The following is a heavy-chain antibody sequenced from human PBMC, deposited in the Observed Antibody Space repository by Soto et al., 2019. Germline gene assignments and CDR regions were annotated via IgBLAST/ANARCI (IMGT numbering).Heavy chain of an antibody. D-gene: IGHD1-26*01. CDR3: TTVESWWELDFDY. CDR2: IKSKTDGGTT. V-gene: IGHV3-15*01. CDR1: GFTFSNAW. J-gene: IGHJ4*02. Sequence: EVQLVESGGGLVKPGGSLRLSCAASGFTFSNAWMSWVRQAPGKGLEWVGRIKSKTDGGTTDYAAPVKGRFTISRDDSKNTLYLQMNSLKTEDTAVYYCTTVESWWELDFDYWGQGTLVTVSS.